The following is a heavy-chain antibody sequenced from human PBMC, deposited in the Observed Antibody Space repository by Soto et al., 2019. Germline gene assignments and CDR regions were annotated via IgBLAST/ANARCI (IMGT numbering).Heavy chain of an antibody. CDR2: MSYSGST. CDR3: ATMGTPATGLYYFDN. J-gene: IGHJ4*02. V-gene: IGHV4-30-4*01. CDR1: GGSISSGNYY. D-gene: IGHD1-7*01. Sequence: QVQLQESGPGLVKPSQTLSLTCTVSGGSISSGNYYWSWIRQPPGKGLEWIGFMSYSGSTSYNASLKGRVTISVDTSKCQFSLNLSFVTAADTAVYYCATMGTPATGLYYFDNWGQGTLVTVSS.